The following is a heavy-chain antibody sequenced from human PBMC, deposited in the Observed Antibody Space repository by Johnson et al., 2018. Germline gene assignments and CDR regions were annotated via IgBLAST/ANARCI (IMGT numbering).Heavy chain of an antibody. CDR3: TSGRSGTTGVDA. J-gene: IGHJ5*02. V-gene: IGHV3-15*01. CDR1: GFTFSNAW. D-gene: IGHD1-7*01. CDR2: IKNKADGGTT. Sequence: VQLVESGGGLVRPGGSLRLSCAASGFTFSNAWMSWVRQAPGKGLEWVGRIKNKADGGTTDYAAPVKGRFTIARDDAKNTLYLQMNSLETDDTGGYYCTSGRSGTTGVDAWGQGTLVTVSS.